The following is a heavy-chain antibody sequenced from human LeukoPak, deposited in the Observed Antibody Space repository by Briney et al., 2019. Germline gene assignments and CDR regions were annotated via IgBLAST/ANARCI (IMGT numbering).Heavy chain of an antibody. Sequence: PGGSLRLSCAASGFTFSSYSMNWVRQAPGKGLEWVSSISSSSSYIYYADSVKGRFTISRDNAKNSLYLQMNSLRAEDTAVYYCARAEVVGLPSSTNWFDPWGQGTLVTVSS. CDR3: ARAEVVGLPSSTNWFDP. CDR1: GFTFSSYS. V-gene: IGHV3-21*04. D-gene: IGHD2-15*01. CDR2: ISSSSSYI. J-gene: IGHJ5*02.